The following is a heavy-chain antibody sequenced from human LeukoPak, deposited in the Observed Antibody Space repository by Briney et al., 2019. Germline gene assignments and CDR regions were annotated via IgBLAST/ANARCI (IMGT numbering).Heavy chain of an antibody. CDR2: IYHSGST. J-gene: IGHJ3*02. V-gene: IGHV4-30-4*08. CDR3: AREVNSSGYYSAFDI. Sequence: SETLSLTCTVSGGSISSGDYYWSWIRQPPGKGLEWIGYIYHSGSTYYNPSLKSRVTISVDTSKNQFSLKLSSVTAADTAVYYCAREVNSSGYYSAFDIWAKGQWSPSLQ. D-gene: IGHD3-22*01. CDR1: GGSISSGDYY.